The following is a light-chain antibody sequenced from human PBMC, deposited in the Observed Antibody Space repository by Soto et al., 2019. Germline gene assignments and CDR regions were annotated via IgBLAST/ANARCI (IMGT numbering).Light chain of an antibody. CDR2: DVS. Sequence: QSALTQPRSVSGSPGQSVTISCTGTSSDIGSYNYVSWYQQHPGKAPKLMIYDVSKRPSGVPGRFSGSKSGNTASLTISGLQTEDEAAYYCCTYAGSYLWVFGGGTKLTVL. CDR3: CTYAGSYLWV. V-gene: IGLV2-11*01. J-gene: IGLJ3*02. CDR1: SSDIGSYNY.